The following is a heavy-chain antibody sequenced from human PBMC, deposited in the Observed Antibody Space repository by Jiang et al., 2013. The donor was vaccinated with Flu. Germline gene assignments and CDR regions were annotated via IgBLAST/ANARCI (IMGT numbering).Heavy chain of an antibody. CDR2: IYHSGST. J-gene: IGHJ5*02. CDR3: ARGLPGARNWFDP. CDR1: GYSISSGYY. Sequence: TCTVSGYSISSGYYWGWIRQPPGKGLEWIGSIYHSGSTYYNPSLKSRVTISVDTSKNQFSLKLSSVTAADTAVYYCARGLPGARNWFDPWGQGTLVTVSS. D-gene: IGHD2-21*02. V-gene: IGHV4-38-2*02.